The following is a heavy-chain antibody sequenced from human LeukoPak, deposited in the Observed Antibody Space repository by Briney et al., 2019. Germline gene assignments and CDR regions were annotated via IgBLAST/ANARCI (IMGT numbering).Heavy chain of an antibody. V-gene: IGHV1-69*06. Sequence: SVKVSCKASGGTFSSYAISWVRQAPGQGLEWMGGIIPIFGTANYAQKFQGRVTMTEDTSTDTAYMELSSLRSEDTAVYYCATDSPSSYCSGGSCYPWAFDIWGQGTMVTVSS. CDR3: ATDSPSSYCSGGSCYPWAFDI. D-gene: IGHD2-15*01. J-gene: IGHJ3*02. CDR1: GGTFSSYA. CDR2: IIPIFGTA.